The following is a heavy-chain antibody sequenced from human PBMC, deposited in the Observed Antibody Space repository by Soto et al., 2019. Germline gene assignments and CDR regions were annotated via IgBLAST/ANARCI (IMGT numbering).Heavy chain of an antibody. CDR3: ARGGGQRNAVDRTFDC. CDR1: GFTFSSYG. D-gene: IGHD1-1*01. Sequence: QVQLVESGGGVVQPGRSLRLSCAASGFTFSSYGMHWVRQAPGKGLEWVAVIWYDGSNKYYADSVKGRFTISRDNSKNRMYRQMNSVRAEVTVVYYCARGGGQRNAVDRTFDCWGRGGLVSVSS. J-gene: IGHJ4*02. V-gene: IGHV3-33*01. CDR2: IWYDGSNK.